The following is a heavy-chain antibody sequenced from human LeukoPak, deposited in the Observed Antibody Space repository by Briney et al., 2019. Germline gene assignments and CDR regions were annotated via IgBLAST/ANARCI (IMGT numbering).Heavy chain of an antibody. CDR3: ASFTSPVGASLVFEL. CDR1: GFTFSSYG. Sequence: GGSLRLSCAASGFTFSSYGMHWVRQAPGKGLEWVAFIRYDGSNKYYADSVKGRFTISRDNAKNSVYLQLNSLRAEDTAVYYCASFTSPVGASLVFELWGQGTMVTVSS. J-gene: IGHJ3*01. CDR2: IRYDGSNK. D-gene: IGHD1-26*01. V-gene: IGHV3-30*02.